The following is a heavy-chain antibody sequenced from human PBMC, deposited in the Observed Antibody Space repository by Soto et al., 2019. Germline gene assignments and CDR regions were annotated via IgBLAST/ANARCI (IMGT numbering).Heavy chain of an antibody. J-gene: IGHJ5*02. CDR3: ARVPGYSYTGFDP. Sequence: LSSTACSGCMYIRVDYGAWNRQPPGKGLEWIGSIYYSGSTYYNPSLKSRVTISVDTSKNQFSLKLSSVTAADTAVYYCARVPGYSYTGFDPWGQGTLVTVSS. V-gene: IGHV4-39*01. CDR1: SGCMYIRVDY. CDR2: IYYSGST. D-gene: IGHD5-18*01.